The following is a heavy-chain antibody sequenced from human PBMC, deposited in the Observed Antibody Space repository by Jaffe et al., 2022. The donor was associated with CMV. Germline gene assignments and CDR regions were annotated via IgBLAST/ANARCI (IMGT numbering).Heavy chain of an antibody. Sequence: QVQLQESGPGLVKPSQTLSLTCTVSGGSISSGGYYWSWIRQHPGKGLEWIGYIYYSGSTYYNPSLKSRVTISVDTSKNQFSLKLSSVTAADTAVYYCARDVMLKRYSGYDSLYYYYGMDVWGQGTTVTVSS. D-gene: IGHD5-12*01. CDR2: IYYSGST. J-gene: IGHJ6*02. CDR1: GGSISSGGYY. V-gene: IGHV4-31*03. CDR3: ARDVMLKRYSGYDSLYYYYGMDV.